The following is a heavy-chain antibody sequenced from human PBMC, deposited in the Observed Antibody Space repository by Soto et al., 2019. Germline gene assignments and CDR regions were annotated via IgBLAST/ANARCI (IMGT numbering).Heavy chain of an antibody. J-gene: IGHJ4*02. D-gene: IGHD4-17*01. CDR3: ARAYGDYYFDY. CDR1: GFTVSSNY. V-gene: IGHV3-66*01. CDR2: IYSGGST. Sequence: GGSLRLSCAASGFTVSSNYMSWVRQAPGKGLEWVSVIYSGGSTYYADSVKGRFTISRDNSKNTLYLQMNSLRAEDTAVYYCARAYGDYYFDYWGQGTLVTVSS.